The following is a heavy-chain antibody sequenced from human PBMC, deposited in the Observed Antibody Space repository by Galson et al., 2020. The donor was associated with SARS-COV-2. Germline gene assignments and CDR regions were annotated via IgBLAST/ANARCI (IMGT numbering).Heavy chain of an antibody. D-gene: IGHD1-26*01. V-gene: IGHV3-30*04. Sequence: GGSLRLSCAASGFTFSSYAMHWVRQAPGKGLEWVAVISYDGSNKYYADSVKGRFTISRDNSKNKLYLQMNSLRAEDTAVYYCARSYSGSYLSWFDPWGQGTLVTVSS. J-gene: IGHJ5*02. CDR2: ISYDGSNK. CDR1: GFTFSSYA. CDR3: ARSYSGSYLSWFDP.